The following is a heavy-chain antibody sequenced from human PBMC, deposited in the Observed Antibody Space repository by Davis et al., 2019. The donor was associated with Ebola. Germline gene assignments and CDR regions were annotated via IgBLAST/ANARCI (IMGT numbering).Heavy chain of an antibody. CDR1: GFTFSSYG. J-gene: IGHJ6*04. Sequence: GESLKISCAASGFTFSSYGMHWVRQAPGKGLEWVAFIRYDGSNKYYADSVKCRFTISRDNSKNTLYLQMNSLRAEDTAVYYCARASGMDVWGKGTTVTVSS. CDR2: IRYDGSNK. V-gene: IGHV3-30*02. CDR3: ARASGMDV.